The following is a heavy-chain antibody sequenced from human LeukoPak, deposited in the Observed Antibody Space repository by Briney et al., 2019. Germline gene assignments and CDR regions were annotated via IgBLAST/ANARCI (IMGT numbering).Heavy chain of an antibody. D-gene: IGHD1-26*01. V-gene: IGHV3-30-3*01. CDR2: ISYDGSNK. CDR3: ARDRGGSMPEYYFDY. Sequence: GRSLRLSCAASGFTFSSYAMHWVRQAPGKGLEWVAVISYDGSNKYYADSVRGRFTISRDNSKNTLYLQMKSLRAEDTAVYYCARDRGGSMPEYYFDYWGQGTLVTVSS. J-gene: IGHJ4*02. CDR1: GFTFSSYA.